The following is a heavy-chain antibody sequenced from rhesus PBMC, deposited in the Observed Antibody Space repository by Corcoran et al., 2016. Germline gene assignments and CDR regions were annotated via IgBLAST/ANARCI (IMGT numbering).Heavy chain of an antibody. Sequence: QVQLVQSGAEIKQPGAVVKLSCKASGYTSTSYYMHWARQAPAQGLAWIGLSTPEHGDTGYAQTFHGGVTITTATATSPGYMGLSSLGSKDTAVYYCTRDQGGSYNRFDVWGPGVLFTVSS. V-gene: IGHV1-180*01. D-gene: IGHD3-16*01. CDR2: STPEHGDT. J-gene: IGHJ5-1*01. CDR3: TRDQGGSYNRFDV. CDR1: GYTSTSYY.